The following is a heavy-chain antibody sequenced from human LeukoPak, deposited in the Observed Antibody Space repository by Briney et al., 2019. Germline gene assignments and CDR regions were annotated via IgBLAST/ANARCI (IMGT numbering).Heavy chain of an antibody. J-gene: IGHJ4*02. D-gene: IGHD3-10*01. CDR2: ISAYNGNT. V-gene: IGHV1-18*01. CDR1: GYTFTSYG. Sequence: ASVKVSCKASGYTFTSYGISWVRQAPGQGLEWMGWISAYNGNTNYAQKHQGRVTMPTDTSTSTAYMELRSLRSDDTAVYYCAAFVNGSGSYYNLVAYFDYWGQGTLVTVSS. CDR3: AAFVNGSGSYYNLVAYFDY.